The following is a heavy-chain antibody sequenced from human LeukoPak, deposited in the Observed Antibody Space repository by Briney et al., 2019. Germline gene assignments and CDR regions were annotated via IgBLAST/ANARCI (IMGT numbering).Heavy chain of an antibody. CDR2: INPSGGST. Sequence: ASVKVSCKASGYTFTSYYMHWVRQAPGQGLEWMGIINPSGGSTSYAQKFQGRVTMTRDTSTSTVYMELSSLRSEDTAVYYCARRYRGSSGDYVGVSYYYYGMDVWGQGTTVTVSS. J-gene: IGHJ6*02. CDR1: GYTFTSYY. V-gene: IGHV1-46*01. D-gene: IGHD4-17*01. CDR3: ARRYRGSSGDYVGVSYYYYGMDV.